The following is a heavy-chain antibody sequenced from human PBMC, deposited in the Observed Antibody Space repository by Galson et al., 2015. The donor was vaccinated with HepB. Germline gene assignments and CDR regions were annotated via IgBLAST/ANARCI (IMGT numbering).Heavy chain of an antibody. D-gene: IGHD6-19*01. J-gene: IGHJ6*02. Sequence: SLRLSCAASGFTFSSYWMHWVRQAPGKGLVWVSRINSDGSSTSYADSVKGRFTISRDNAKNTLYLQMNSLRAEDTAVYYCARDPGGSSGWSNYYYYGMDVWGQGTTVTVSS. V-gene: IGHV3-74*01. CDR3: ARDPGGSSGWSNYYYYGMDV. CDR2: INSDGSST. CDR1: GFTFSSYW.